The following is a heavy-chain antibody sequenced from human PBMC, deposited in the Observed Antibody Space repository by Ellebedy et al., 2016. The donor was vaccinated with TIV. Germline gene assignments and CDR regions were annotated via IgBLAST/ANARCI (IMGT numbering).Heavy chain of an antibody. J-gene: IGHJ4*02. D-gene: IGHD6-19*01. Sequence: SETLSLTXTVSGGSITSGDYYWSWIRQHPGKGLEWIGYIYYSGSTYYNPSLKSRVTIFADTSKNEFSLKLSSVTAADTAVYFCARHGSNGWYVFFDHWGRGTLVTVSS. CDR2: IYYSGST. CDR3: ARHGSNGWYVFFDH. V-gene: IGHV4-39*01. CDR1: GGSITSGDYY.